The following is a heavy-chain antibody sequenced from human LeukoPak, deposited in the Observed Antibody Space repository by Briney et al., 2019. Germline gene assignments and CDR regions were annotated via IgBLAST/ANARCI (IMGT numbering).Heavy chain of an antibody. D-gene: IGHD6-13*01. CDR1: GYTFTGYY. V-gene: IGHV1-2*02. J-gene: IGHJ4*02. CDR2: INPNSGGT. Sequence: ASVKVSCKASGYTFTGYYIHWVRQAPGQGLEWMGWINPNSGGTNYAQKFQGRVTMTRDTSISTAYMELSRLRSDDTAVYYCARVHRYSSSWYRCFDYWGQGTLVTVSS. CDR3: ARVHRYSSSWYRCFDY.